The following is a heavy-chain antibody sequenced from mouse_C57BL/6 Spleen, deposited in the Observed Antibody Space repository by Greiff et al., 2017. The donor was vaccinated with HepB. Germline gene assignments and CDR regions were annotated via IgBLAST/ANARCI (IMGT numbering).Heavy chain of an antibody. Sequence: VQLQQSGAELVKPGVSVKLSCTASGFNIKDYYMHWVKQRTEQGLEWIGRIDPEDGETKYAPKFQGKATITADTSSNTAYLQLSSLTSEDTAVYYCASSYYGSSYGGYFDVWGTGTTVTVSS. D-gene: IGHD1-1*01. CDR1: GFNIKDYY. CDR3: ASSYYGSSYGGYFDV. J-gene: IGHJ1*03. V-gene: IGHV14-2*01. CDR2: IDPEDGET.